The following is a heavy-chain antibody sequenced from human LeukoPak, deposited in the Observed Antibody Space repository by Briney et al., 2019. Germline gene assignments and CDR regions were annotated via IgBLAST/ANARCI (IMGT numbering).Heavy chain of an antibody. CDR3: ARNHVPTGLRDV. Sequence: ASVKVSCKASGYTFTSFDINWVRQATGQGPEWMGWMSPNSGNTGYAQKFQGRVTMTRGTSINTAYMELSSLGSEDTAVYYCARNHVPTGLRDVWGTGTPVIVSS. CDR1: GYTFTSFD. D-gene: IGHD5-12*01. V-gene: IGHV1-8*01. J-gene: IGHJ6*04. CDR2: MSPNSGNT.